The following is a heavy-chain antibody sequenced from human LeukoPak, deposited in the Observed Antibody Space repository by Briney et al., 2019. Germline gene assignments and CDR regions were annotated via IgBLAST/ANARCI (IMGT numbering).Heavy chain of an antibody. Sequence: PSETLSLTCTVSGGSISSYYWGWIRQPPGKGLEWIGSIHYSGKTYHNPSLRSRVTISVDTSKNQFSLKVGSVTAADTAVYYCARVPHCDRNGCYDGGRYCEYWGQGTLVTVSS. CDR3: ARVPHCDRNGCYDGGRYCEY. CDR1: GGSISSYY. D-gene: IGHD3-22*01. V-gene: IGHV4-59*08. J-gene: IGHJ4*02. CDR2: IHYSGKT.